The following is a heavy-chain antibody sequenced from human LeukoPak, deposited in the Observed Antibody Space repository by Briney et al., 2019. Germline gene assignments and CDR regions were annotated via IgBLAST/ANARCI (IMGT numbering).Heavy chain of an antibody. D-gene: IGHD6-13*01. J-gene: IGHJ4*02. CDR1: GGSFSGYY. CDR2: INHSGST. V-gene: IGHV4-34*01. CDR3: ASVTGSSSLTKFDY. Sequence: SETLSLTCAVYGGSFSGYYWSWIRQPPGKGLEWIGEINHSGSTNYNPSLKSRVTIAVDTSKNQFSLKLSSVTAADTAVYYCASVTGSSSLTKFDYWGQGTLVTVSS.